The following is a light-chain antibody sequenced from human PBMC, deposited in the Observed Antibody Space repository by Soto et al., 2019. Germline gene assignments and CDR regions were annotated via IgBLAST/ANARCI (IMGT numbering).Light chain of an antibody. CDR3: ATWDDSLNGYV. CDR2: SNN. CDR1: SYNIGSNT. Sequence: QTVVTQPPSASGTPGQRVTISCSGSSYNIGSNTVNWYQQLPGAAPKLLIYSNNQRPSGVPDRFSGSKSGTSASLAISGLQPEDEADYYCATWDDSLNGYVSGTGTKLTVL. V-gene: IGLV1-44*01. J-gene: IGLJ1*01.